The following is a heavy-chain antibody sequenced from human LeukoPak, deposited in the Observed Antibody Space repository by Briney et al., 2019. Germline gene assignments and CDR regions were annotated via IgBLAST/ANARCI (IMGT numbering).Heavy chain of an antibody. CDR1: GFTFSSYA. V-gene: IGHV3-23*01. D-gene: IGHD6-19*01. CDR2: ISGSGGRT. CDR3: ANLPVRGWPTFDY. J-gene: IGHJ4*02. Sequence: PGGSLRLSCAASGFTFSSYAMSWVRQAPGKGLEWVSAISGSGGRTYYADSVKGRFTISRDNSKNPLYLQMNSLRAEDTAVYYCANLPVRGWPTFDYWGQGTLVTVSS.